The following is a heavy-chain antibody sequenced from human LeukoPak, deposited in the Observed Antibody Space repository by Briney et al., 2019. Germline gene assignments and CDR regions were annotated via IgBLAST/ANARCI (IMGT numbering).Heavy chain of an antibody. Sequence: GGSLRLSCAASGFSFSSYGMSWVRQAPGKGLEWVSVLSGRGHNTNYADSVKGRFTISRDNFKNMLFLQMNSLRADDTAVYYCAKDRLMIVVVDDAFDIWGQGTMVTVSS. V-gene: IGHV3-23*01. CDR3: AKDRLMIVVVDDAFDI. CDR2: LSGRGHNT. CDR1: GFSFSSYG. J-gene: IGHJ3*02. D-gene: IGHD3-22*01.